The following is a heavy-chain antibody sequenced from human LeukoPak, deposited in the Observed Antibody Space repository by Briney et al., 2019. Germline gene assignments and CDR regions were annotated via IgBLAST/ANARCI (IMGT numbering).Heavy chain of an antibody. CDR3: ARGKYSSGWYLGYFDY. Sequence: GGSLRLSCAASGFTFSSYSMNWVRQAPGKGLEGVSSISSSSSYIYYADSVKGRFTISRDNAKNSLYLQMNSLRAEDTAVYYCARGKYSSGWYLGYFDYWGQGTLVTVSS. CDR2: ISSSSSYI. CDR1: GFTFSSYS. J-gene: IGHJ4*02. V-gene: IGHV3-21*01. D-gene: IGHD6-19*01.